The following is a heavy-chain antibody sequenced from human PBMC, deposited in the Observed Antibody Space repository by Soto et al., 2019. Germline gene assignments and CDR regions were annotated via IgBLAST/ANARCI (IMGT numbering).Heavy chain of an antibody. V-gene: IGHV1-2*02. CDR1: GCTFTGYY. D-gene: IGHD3-10*01. J-gene: IGHJ4*02. Sequence: ASVKVSCKASGCTFTGYYMHWVRQAPGQGLEWMGWINPNSGGTNYAQKFQGRVTMTRDTSISTAYMELSRLRSDDTAVYYCAREWLGFGELLLYYFDYWGQGTLVTVS. CDR2: INPNSGGT. CDR3: AREWLGFGELLLYYFDY.